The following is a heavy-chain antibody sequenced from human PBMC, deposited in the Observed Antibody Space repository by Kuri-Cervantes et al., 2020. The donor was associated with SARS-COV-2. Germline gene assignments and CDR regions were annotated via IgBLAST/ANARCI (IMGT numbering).Heavy chain of an antibody. J-gene: IGHJ4*02. CDR3: ARGSSGWPGDASWNFDY. CDR1: GFTFSSYG. Sequence: GESLKISCAASGFTFSSYGMHWVRQAPGKGLKWVAVIWYDGSNKYYADSVKGRFTISRDNSKNTLYLQMNSLRAEDTAVYYCARGSSGWPGDASWNFDYWGQGTLVTVSS. D-gene: IGHD6-19*01. V-gene: IGHV3-33*01. CDR2: IWYDGSNK.